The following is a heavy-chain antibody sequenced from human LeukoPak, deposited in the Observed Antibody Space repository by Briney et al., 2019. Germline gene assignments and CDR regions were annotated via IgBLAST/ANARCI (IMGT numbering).Heavy chain of an antibody. Sequence: GGSLRLSCAASGFTFDDYAMHWVRQAPGKGLEWVSAISGSGGSTYYADSVKGRFTISRDNSKNTLYLQMNSLRAEDTAVYYCAKYVLRFLEWLFPAYFDYWGQGTLVTVSS. J-gene: IGHJ4*02. CDR3: AKYVLRFLEWLFPAYFDY. V-gene: IGHV3-23*01. D-gene: IGHD3-3*01. CDR2: ISGSGGST. CDR1: GFTFDDYA.